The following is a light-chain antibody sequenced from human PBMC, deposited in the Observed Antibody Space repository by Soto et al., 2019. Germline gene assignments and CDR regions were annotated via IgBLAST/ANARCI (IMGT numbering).Light chain of an antibody. Sequence: EIVLTQSPGTLSLSPGERASLSCRASQSVDSYLAWYQQKPGQAPRLLIHDASNRAAGIPARFSGSGFGTDFTLTISSLEPEDFAVYYCQQRGNWPRTFGQGTKVDIK. CDR1: QSVDSY. CDR2: DAS. V-gene: IGKV3-11*01. CDR3: QQRGNWPRT. J-gene: IGKJ1*01.